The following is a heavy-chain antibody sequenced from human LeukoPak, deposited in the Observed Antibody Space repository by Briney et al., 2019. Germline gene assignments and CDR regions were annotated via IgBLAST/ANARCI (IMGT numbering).Heavy chain of an antibody. D-gene: IGHD6-13*01. CDR3: AKDNEIAAAGTDYDAFDI. CDR2: ISWNSGSI. CDR1: GFTFDDYA. J-gene: IGHJ3*02. V-gene: IGHV3-9*01. Sequence: GGSLRLSCAASGFTFDDYAMHWVRHAPGKGLEWVSGISWNSGSIGYADSVKGRFTISRDNAKNSLYLQMNSLRAEDTALYYCAKDNEIAAAGTDYDAFDIWGQGTMVTVSS.